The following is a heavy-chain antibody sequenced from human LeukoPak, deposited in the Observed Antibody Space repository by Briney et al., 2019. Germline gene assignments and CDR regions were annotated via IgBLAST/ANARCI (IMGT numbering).Heavy chain of an antibody. CDR1: GYTFTKYE. D-gene: IGHD6-6*01. CDR3: ARLDEYSSSSRYYGMDV. Sequence: GASVKVSCKASGYTFTKYEMHWVRQAPGQGLEWMGGIIPIFGTANYAQKFQGRVTITADESTSTAYMELSSLRSEDTAVYYCARLDEYSSSSRYYGMDVWGQGTTVTVSS. V-gene: IGHV1-69*13. CDR2: IIPIFGTA. J-gene: IGHJ6*02.